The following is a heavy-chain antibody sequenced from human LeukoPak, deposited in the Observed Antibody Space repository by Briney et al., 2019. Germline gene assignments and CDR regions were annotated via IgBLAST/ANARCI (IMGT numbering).Heavy chain of an antibody. CDR1: GFTFSSYS. CDR2: ISSSSSYI. Sequence: GGSLRLSCAASGFTFSSYSMNWVRQAPGKGLEWVSSISSSSSYIYYADSLKGRFTISRDNAKNSLYLQMNSLRAEDTAVYYCARDPALYSWSHDYWGQGTLVTVSS. CDR3: ARDPALYSWSHDY. J-gene: IGHJ4*02. D-gene: IGHD1-26*01. V-gene: IGHV3-21*01.